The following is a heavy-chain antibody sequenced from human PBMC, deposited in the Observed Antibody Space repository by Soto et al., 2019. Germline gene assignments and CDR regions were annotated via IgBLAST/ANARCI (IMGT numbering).Heavy chain of an antibody. CDR3: ARRYGYAFDI. CDR1: GGSIGSYY. V-gene: IGHV4-59*01. J-gene: IGHJ3*02. CDR2: IYYSGST. Sequence: SETLCLTCTVSGGSIGSYYWSWIRQPPGKGLEWIGYIYYSGSTNYNPSLKSRVTISVDTSKNQFSLKLSSVTAADTAVYYCARRYGYAFDIWGQGTMVTVSS. D-gene: IGHD4-17*01.